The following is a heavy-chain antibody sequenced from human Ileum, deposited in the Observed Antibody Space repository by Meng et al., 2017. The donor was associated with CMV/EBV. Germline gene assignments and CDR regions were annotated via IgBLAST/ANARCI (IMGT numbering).Heavy chain of an antibody. CDR3: TSKLPGHGLYFDY. CDR1: GFTFSNAW. V-gene: IGHV3-15*01. CDR2: IKSKTDGGTT. Sequence: SGFTFSNAWMSWVRQAPGKGLEWVGRIKSKTDGGTTDYAAPVKGRFTISRDDSKNTLYLQMNSLKTEDTAVYYCTSKLPGHGLYFDYWGQGTLVTVSS. J-gene: IGHJ4*02. D-gene: IGHD1-26*01.